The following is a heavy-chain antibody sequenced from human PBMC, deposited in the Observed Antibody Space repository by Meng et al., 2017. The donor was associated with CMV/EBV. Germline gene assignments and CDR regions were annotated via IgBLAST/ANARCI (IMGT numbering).Heavy chain of an antibody. D-gene: IGHD4-23*01. J-gene: IGHJ4*02. Sequence: QVQVVQVGAEVNKAGPSVKVSCKASAGTFNSNAISGVRQAPGQGLEWMGAIVPMFDTPNYVEKFQGRVTFTADASSNTVYMELSSLRSEDMAVYYCARAGDYGGRGYFDYWGQGTLVTVSS. CDR3: ARAGDYGGRGYFDY. CDR2: IVPMFDTP. V-gene: IGHV1-69*12. CDR1: AGTFNSNA.